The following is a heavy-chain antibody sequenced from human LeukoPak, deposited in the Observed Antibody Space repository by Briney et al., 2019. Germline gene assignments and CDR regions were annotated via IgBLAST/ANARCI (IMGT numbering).Heavy chain of an antibody. CDR1: GGSISSYY. CDR2: IYYSGSSGTT. D-gene: IGHD3-10*01. J-gene: IGHJ6*02. V-gene: IGHV4-59*01. Sequence: QSSETLSLTCTVSGGSISSYYWSWIRQPPGEGLEWIGYIYYSGSSGTTHYNPSLNSRVIISVDTSKNQIPLNLSSVTAADTAVYYCARGYKSSGYYYNGMDVWGQGTTVTVSS. CDR3: ARGYKSSGYYYNGMDV.